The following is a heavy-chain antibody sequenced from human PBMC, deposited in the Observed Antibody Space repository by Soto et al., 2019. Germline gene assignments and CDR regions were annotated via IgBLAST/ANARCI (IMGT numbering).Heavy chain of an antibody. D-gene: IGHD3-3*01. CDR3: ARAELCDFWSGPAPGYFDL. V-gene: IGHV1-18*01. CDR1: GYTFTSYG. J-gene: IGHJ2*01. Sequence: ASVKVSCKASGYTFTSYGISWVRQAPGQGLEWMGWISAYNGNTNYAQKLQGRVTMTTDTSTSTAYMELRSLRSDDTAVYYCARAELCDFWSGPAPGYFDLWGRGTLVTVSS. CDR2: ISAYNGNT.